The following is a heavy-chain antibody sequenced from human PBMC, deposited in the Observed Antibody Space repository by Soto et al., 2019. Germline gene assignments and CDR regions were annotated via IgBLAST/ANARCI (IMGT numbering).Heavy chain of an antibody. Sequence: ASVKVSCKASGCTFSSYAISWLRQAPGQGLEWMGGIIPIFGTANYAQKFQGIVTITADESTSTAYMELSSLRSEDTAVYYCARTPDRYSYGSNWFDPWGQGTLVTVSS. CDR2: IIPIFGTA. J-gene: IGHJ5*02. CDR1: GCTFSSYA. D-gene: IGHD5-18*01. CDR3: ARTPDRYSYGSNWFDP. V-gene: IGHV1-69*13.